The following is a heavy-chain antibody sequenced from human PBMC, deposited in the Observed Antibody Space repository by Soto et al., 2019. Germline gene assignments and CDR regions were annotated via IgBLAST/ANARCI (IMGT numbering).Heavy chain of an antibody. CDR2: ISAHNDNT. Sequence: QVHLVLSGAEVKKPGASVKVSCKCSGYTFTSYGITWVRQAPGQGLEWMGWISAHNDNTDYAQKLQGRVTVTRDTSTSTAYMELRSLRSDDAAVYYCARGRYGDYWGQGALVTVSS. V-gene: IGHV1-18*01. J-gene: IGHJ4*02. D-gene: IGHD1-1*01. CDR1: GYTFTSYG. CDR3: ARGRYGDY.